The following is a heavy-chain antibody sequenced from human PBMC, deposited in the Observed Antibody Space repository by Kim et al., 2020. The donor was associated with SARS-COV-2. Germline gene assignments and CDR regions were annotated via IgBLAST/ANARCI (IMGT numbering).Heavy chain of an antibody. V-gene: IGHV3-11*06. Sequence: VKGRFTISRDNAKNSLYLQMNSLRAEDTAVYYCAGTQYSSGWYDAHFDYWGQGTLVTVSS. CDR3: AGTQYSSGWYDAHFDY. J-gene: IGHJ4*02. D-gene: IGHD6-19*01.